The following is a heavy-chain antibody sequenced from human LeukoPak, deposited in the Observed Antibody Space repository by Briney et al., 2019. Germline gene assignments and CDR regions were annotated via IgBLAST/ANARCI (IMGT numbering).Heavy chain of an antibody. Sequence: SETLSLTCAVYGGSFSGYYWSWLRQPPGKGLEWIGEINHSGSTNYNPSLKSRVTISVDTSKNQFSLKLSSVTAADTAVYYCARGVGVVPAASLFDYWGQGTLVTVSS. D-gene: IGHD2-2*01. CDR1: GGSFSGYY. V-gene: IGHV4-34*01. CDR2: INHSGST. CDR3: ARGVGVVPAASLFDY. J-gene: IGHJ4*02.